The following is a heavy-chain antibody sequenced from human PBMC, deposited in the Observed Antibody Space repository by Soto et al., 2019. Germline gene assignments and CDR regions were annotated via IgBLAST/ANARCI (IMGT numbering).Heavy chain of an antibody. J-gene: IGHJ4*02. CDR3: ERGIFPGVGDY. CDR2: IIPILGIA. D-gene: IGHD2-2*01. V-gene: IGHV1-69*02. Sequence: QVQLVQSGAEVKKPGSSVKVSCKASGGTFSSYTISWVRQAPGQGLEWMGRIIPILGIANYARKFQGRVTITADKSTSTAYMELSSLRTEDTAVYYCERGIFPGVGDYWGQGTLVTVSS. CDR1: GGTFSSYT.